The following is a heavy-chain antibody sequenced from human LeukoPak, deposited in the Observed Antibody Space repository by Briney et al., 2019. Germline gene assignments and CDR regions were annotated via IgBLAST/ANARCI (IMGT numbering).Heavy chain of an antibody. D-gene: IGHD1-14*01. Sequence: GGSLRLSCAASGFTFNSYAMSWVRQAPGKGLEWVSAISDSGGGTYYADSVKGRFTISRDNSKNTVYLQMNSLRAEDTAVYYCARYPNCDYWGQGTLVTVSS. CDR3: ARYPNCDY. J-gene: IGHJ4*02. CDR2: ISDSGGGT. CDR1: GFTFNSYA. V-gene: IGHV3-23*01.